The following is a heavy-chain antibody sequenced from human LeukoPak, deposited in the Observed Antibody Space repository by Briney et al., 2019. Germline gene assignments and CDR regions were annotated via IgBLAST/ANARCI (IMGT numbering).Heavy chain of an antibody. CDR3: AGDLTGRNWDY. J-gene: IGHJ4*02. CDR2: ISYDGSKK. CDR1: GFTFSTYS. D-gene: IGHD1-1*01. V-gene: IGHV3-30*04. Sequence: PGGSLRLSCAASGFTFSTYSIHWVRQAPGEGLEWVAVISYDGSKKYYADSAKGRFTISRDHSNNTPDLQMDSLRVEGPAVYYCAGDLTGRNWDYWGQGTLVTVSS.